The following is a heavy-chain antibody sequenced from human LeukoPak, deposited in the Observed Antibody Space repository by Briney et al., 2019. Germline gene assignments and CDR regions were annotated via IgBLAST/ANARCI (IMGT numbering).Heavy chain of an antibody. V-gene: IGHV3-23*01. CDR2: IGGSGGDT. J-gene: IGHJ4*02. CDR3: ARERIGDGYNYAY. Sequence: PGGSLRLSCAASGFTFSSYAMTWVRQAPGKGLEWVSAIGGSGGDTYYADSVKGRFTISRDNSKNTLSLQMNSLRAEDTAVYYCARERIGDGYNYAYWGQGTLVTVSS. D-gene: IGHD5-24*01. CDR1: GFTFSSYA.